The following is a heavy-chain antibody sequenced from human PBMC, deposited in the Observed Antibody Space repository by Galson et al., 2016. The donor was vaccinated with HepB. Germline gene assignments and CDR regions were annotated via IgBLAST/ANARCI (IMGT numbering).Heavy chain of an antibody. D-gene: IGHD6-19*01. Sequence: SVKVSCKASEFTFTNYRMHWVRQAPGQGLEWMGMIDPSGGSTVYAQKFQGRATISVDTSKNQFSLKLSSVTAADTAVYYCARARYSSGLYNWFDPWGQGTLVTVSS. CDR3: ARARYSSGLYNWFDP. J-gene: IGHJ5*02. V-gene: IGHV1-46*01. CDR2: IDPSGGST. CDR1: EFTFTNYR.